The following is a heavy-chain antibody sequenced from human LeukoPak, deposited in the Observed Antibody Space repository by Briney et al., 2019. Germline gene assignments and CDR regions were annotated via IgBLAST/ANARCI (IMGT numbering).Heavy chain of an antibody. D-gene: IGHD3-3*01. CDR3: ATPLEWLLSLDY. J-gene: IGHJ4*02. V-gene: IGHV3-23*01. Sequence: TGGSLRLSCAASGFTFSAHAMSWVRQPPGKGLEWVSAISGSNGRTHYADSLRGRFSISRDNSKNTLYLQMNSLRAEDTAIYYCATPLEWLLSLDYWGQGTLVTVSS. CDR2: ISGSNGRT. CDR1: GFTFSAHA.